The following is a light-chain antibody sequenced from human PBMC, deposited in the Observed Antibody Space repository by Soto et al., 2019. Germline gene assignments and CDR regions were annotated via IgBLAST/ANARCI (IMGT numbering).Light chain of an antibody. J-gene: IGKJ2*01. Sequence: EMVMTQSPATLSVSPGERATLSCWASQSISSSLAWYQQKPGRAPRLLIYGASTRATGIPARFSGSGSGTEVTLTISSLQSEDFAVYYCQQYNNWPLYTFGQGTKLEI. CDR3: QQYNNWPLYT. V-gene: IGKV3-15*01. CDR2: GAS. CDR1: QSISSS.